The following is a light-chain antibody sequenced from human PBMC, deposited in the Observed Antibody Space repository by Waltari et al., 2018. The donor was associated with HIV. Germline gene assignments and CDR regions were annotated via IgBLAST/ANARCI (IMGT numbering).Light chain of an antibody. CDR2: WAS. CDR1: HLLFSASDNRNY. Sequence: DVVVTQSPDSLAVSVGETATLNCKSSHLLFSASDNRNYVAWYQQRAGQRPRRLIYWASARESGVPDRFSGSGSGTDFTLTINNLQAEDVAVYYCQQCYDFPFTFGQGTKLEL. CDR3: QQCYDFPFT. J-gene: IGKJ2*01. V-gene: IGKV4-1*01.